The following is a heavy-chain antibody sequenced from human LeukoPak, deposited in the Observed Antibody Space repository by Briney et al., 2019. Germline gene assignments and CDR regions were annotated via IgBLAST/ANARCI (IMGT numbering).Heavy chain of an antibody. CDR1: GYTFSGFY. CDR2: INPNSGVT. D-gene: IGHD5-12*01. V-gene: IGHV1-2*02. CDR3: AKDRYGDYEAPFHYYMDA. J-gene: IGHJ6*03. Sequence: ASVKVSCKASGYTFSGFYIHWVRQAPGQGLEWMGWINPNSGVTNYAQKLQGRVTITRDTFIDTAYMQLSRLRSDDTAVYYCAKDRYGDYEAPFHYYMDAWGRGTTVTVSS.